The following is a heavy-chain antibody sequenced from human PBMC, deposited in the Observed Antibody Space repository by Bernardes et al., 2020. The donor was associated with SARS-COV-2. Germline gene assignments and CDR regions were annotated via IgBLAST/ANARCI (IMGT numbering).Heavy chain of an antibody. J-gene: IGHJ4*02. Sequence: SETLSLTCAVYGGSFSGYSWNWIRQPPGKGLEWIGEINPSGVTHYSPSLKSRVTMLVDTSKNHFSLTLTSLTAADTAVYYCARGHTSGDFKYWGQGALVTVSS. CDR1: GGSFSGYS. CDR3: ARGHTSGDFKY. D-gene: IGHD2-21*02. V-gene: IGHV4-34*01. CDR2: INPSGVT.